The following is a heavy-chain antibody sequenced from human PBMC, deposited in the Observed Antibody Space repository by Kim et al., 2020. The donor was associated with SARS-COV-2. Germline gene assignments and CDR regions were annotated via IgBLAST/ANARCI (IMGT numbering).Heavy chain of an antibody. CDR3: ARIACSSATCRGGFDP. Sequence: GESLKISCKGSGYSFPTYWIGWVRQMPGKGLEWMGIIYPGDSETRYSPSFQGQVTISVDKSISTAYLQWNSLEASDTAMYYCARIACSSATCRGGFDPWGQGTLVTVSS. J-gene: IGHJ5*02. V-gene: IGHV5-51*01. CDR1: GYSFPTYW. CDR2: IYPGDSET. D-gene: IGHD2-15*01.